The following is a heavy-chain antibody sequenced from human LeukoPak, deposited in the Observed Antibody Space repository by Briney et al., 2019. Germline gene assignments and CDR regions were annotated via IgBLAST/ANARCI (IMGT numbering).Heavy chain of an antibody. CDR2: ISSSGEA. V-gene: IGHV4-39*01. CDR1: GGSITTTSFS. Sequence: SETLSLTCAVSGGSITTTSFSWAWIRQPPGQDLEWIATISSSGEAYYHPSLMSRVTISIDTSRNQFSLDLTSVTAADTGLFYCAKFKPRTGFDYWGQGILVIVSS. D-gene: IGHD1-14*01. CDR3: AKFKPRTGFDY. J-gene: IGHJ4*02.